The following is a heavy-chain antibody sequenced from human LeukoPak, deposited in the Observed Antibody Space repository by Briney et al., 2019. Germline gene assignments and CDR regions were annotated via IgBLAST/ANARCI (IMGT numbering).Heavy chain of an antibody. D-gene: IGHD6-19*01. V-gene: IGHV3-64*01. CDR2: INSNGQNT. J-gene: IGHJ6*03. CDR1: GFTFSGHA. Sequence: GGSLRLSCAASGFTFSGHAMVWVRQAPGKGLEYVSAINSNGQNTYYANSVKGRFTISRDNSKNTLFLQMGSLRGEDMAVYYCAKFRGWLPYMDVWGKGTTVTVSS. CDR3: AKFRGWLPYMDV.